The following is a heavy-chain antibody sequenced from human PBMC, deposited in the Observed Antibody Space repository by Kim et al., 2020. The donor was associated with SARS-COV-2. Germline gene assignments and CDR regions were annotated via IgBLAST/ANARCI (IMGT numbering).Heavy chain of an antibody. Sequence: GGSLRLSCAASGLTLSGYWMPWVRQAPGKGLVWVSRINGDGATTNYAESVRGRFTVSRDNAKNTLYLQLNSLTAEDTAVYYCARRSGGSGYCDFDHWGQGTPGTVSS. V-gene: IGHV3-74*01. J-gene: IGHJ4*02. CDR1: GLTLSGYW. CDR2: INGDGATT. CDR3: ARRSGGSGYCDFDH. D-gene: IGHD5-12*01.